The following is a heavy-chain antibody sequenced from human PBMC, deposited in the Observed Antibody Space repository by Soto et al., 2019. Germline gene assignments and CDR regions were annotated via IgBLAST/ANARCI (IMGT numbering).Heavy chain of an antibody. CDR3: ARDQRQYDFWSGYHYYYYGMDV. D-gene: IGHD3-3*01. J-gene: IGHJ6*02. Sequence: SETRSLTCTVSGGSVSSGSYYWSWIRQPPGKGLEWIGYIYYSGSTNYNPSLKSRVTISVDTSKNQFSLKLSSVTAADTAVYYCARDQRQYDFWSGYHYYYYGMDVWGQGTTVTVSS. CDR1: GGSVSSGSYY. CDR2: IYYSGST. V-gene: IGHV4-61*01.